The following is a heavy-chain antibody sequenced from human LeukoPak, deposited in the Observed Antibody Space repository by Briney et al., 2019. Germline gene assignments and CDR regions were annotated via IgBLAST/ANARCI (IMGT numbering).Heavy chain of an antibody. CDR2: ISASGHAT. CDR3: AKWPEGATPKFHH. CDR1: GFTFSSYA. Sequence: GGSLRLSCAASGFTFSSYAMSWVRQAPGKGLEAPGKGLVWVSTISASGHATYYPDSVRGRFTISRDNSKSTLHLQMDSLRAEDSALYYCAKWPEGATPKFHHWGQGTLVTVSS. D-gene: IGHD1-26*01. V-gene: IGHV3-23*01. J-gene: IGHJ4*02.